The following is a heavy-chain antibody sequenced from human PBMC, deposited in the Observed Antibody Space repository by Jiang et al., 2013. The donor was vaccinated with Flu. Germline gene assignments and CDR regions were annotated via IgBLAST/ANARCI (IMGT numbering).Heavy chain of an antibody. Sequence: GSGLVKPSETLSLTCTVSGGSISSYYWSWIRQPPGKGLEWIGYIYYSGSTNYNPSLKSRVTISVDTSKNQFSLKLSSVTAADTAVYYCARDRGEGIMATSFDSWGQGTLVTVSS. CDR3: ARDRGEGIMATSFDS. CDR2: IYYSGST. CDR1: GGSISSYY. D-gene: IGHD5-12*01. V-gene: IGHV4-59*01. J-gene: IGHJ4*02.